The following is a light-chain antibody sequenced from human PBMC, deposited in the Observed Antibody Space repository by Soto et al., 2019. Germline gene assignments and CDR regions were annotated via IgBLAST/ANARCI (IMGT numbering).Light chain of an antibody. CDR3: QQYNNWPPWT. CDR2: GAS. CDR1: QSVSSN. J-gene: IGKJ1*01. Sequence: IVLTQSLVTLSVSPGERATLSCLASQSVSSNLAWYQQKPGQAPRLLIYGASTRATGIPARFSGSGSGTEFTLTISSLQSEDFAVYYCQQYNNWPPWTFGQGTKVDIK. V-gene: IGKV3-15*01.